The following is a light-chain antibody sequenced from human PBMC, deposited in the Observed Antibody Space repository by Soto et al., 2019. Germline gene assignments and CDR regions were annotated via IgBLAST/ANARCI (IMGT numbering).Light chain of an antibody. J-gene: IGLJ7*01. Sequence: QSALTQPPSASGTPGQRVTISCSGSSSNIGSNTVNWYQQLPGTAPKLLIYSNNQRPSGVPDRFSGSKSGTSASLAISGLQSEDEADYYCAAWDDSLTGSVFGGGTQLTVL. CDR3: AAWDDSLTGSV. CDR2: SNN. V-gene: IGLV1-44*01. CDR1: SSNIGSNT.